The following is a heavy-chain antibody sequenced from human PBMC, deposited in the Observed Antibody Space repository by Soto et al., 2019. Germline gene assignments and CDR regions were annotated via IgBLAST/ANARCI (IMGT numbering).Heavy chain of an antibody. Sequence: QVQLVQSGAEVKKPGSSVKVSCKASGSTFNNYAISWVRQAPGQGLEWMGGVIPIFGTANYAQKFQGRVTITADESKNTAYMELRSLRSEDTAVYYCARGAHHDRSGYFYFYWGQGTLVTVSS. CDR2: VIPIFGTA. CDR1: GSTFNNYA. D-gene: IGHD3-22*01. CDR3: ARGAHHDRSGYFYFY. V-gene: IGHV1-69*01. J-gene: IGHJ4*02.